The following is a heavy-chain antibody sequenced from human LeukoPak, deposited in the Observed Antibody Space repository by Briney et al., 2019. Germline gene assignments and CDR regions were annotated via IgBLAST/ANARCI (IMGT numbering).Heavy chain of an antibody. CDR1: GFTFSSYG. V-gene: IGHV3-30*18. J-gene: IGHJ4*02. D-gene: IGHD3-10*01. CDR2: ISYDGSNT. CDR3: AKPYYYGSRSYMDY. Sequence: GGSLRLSCAASGFTFSSYGMHWVRQAPGKGLEWVAVISYDGSNTYYADSVRGRFTISRDNSKNMLYLQMNSLRAEDTAVYYCAKPYYYGSRSYMDYWGQGTLVTVSS.